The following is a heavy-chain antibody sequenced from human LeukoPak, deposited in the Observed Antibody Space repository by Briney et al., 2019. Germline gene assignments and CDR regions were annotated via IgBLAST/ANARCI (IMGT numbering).Heavy chain of an antibody. Sequence: PGGSLRLSCAALGFTFSSYEMTWVRQAPGKGLEWVSYISSSGSTIYYADSVKGRFTISRDNAKNSLYLQMNSLRAEDTAVYYCAELGITMIGGVWGKGTTVTISS. CDR1: GFTFSSYE. CDR2: ISSSGSTI. J-gene: IGHJ6*04. D-gene: IGHD3-10*02. CDR3: AELGITMIGGV. V-gene: IGHV3-48*03.